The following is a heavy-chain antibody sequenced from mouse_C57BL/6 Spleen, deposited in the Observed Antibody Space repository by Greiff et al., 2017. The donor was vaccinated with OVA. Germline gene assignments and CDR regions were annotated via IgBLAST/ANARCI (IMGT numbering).Heavy chain of an antibody. V-gene: IGHV5-16*01. CDR1: GFTFSDYY. CDR2: INYDGSST. Sequence: EVQLQESEGGLVQPGSSMKLSCTASGFTFSDYYMAWVRQVPEKGLEWVANINYDGSSTYYLDSLKSRFIISRDNAKNILYLQMSSLKSEDTATYYCSRETGTTFYYWGQGTTLTVSS. D-gene: IGHD4-1*01. J-gene: IGHJ2*01. CDR3: SRETGTTFYY.